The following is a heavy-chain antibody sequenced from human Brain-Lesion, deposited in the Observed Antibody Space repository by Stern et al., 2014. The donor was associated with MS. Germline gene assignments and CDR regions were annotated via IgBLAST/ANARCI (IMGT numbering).Heavy chain of an antibody. CDR3: AKDRQWLTYFFDY. D-gene: IGHD3-22*01. CDR1: GFTFSRLG. V-gene: IGHV3-30*18. J-gene: IGHJ4*02. Sequence: MQLVESGGGVVQPGRPLRLSCAASGFTFSRLGMHWVRQAPGKGLEWVAGISYDGSNKYYADSVKGRFTISRDNSKHTLYMQLNSLRAEDTAVYYCAKDRQWLTYFFDYWGQGSLVTVSS. CDR2: ISYDGSNK.